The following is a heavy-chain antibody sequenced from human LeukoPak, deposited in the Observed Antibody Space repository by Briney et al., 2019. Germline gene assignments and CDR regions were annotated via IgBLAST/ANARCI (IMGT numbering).Heavy chain of an antibody. V-gene: IGHV1-58*01. CDR1: GFTFTSSA. CDR3: AAWSRSSERAFDI. CDR2: IVVGSGNT. J-gene: IGHJ3*02. D-gene: IGHD3-22*01. Sequence: SVKVSCKASGFTFTSSAVQWVRQARGQRLEWIGWIVVGSGNTSYAQKFQERVTITRDMSTSTAYMELSSLRSEDTAVYYCAAWSRSSERAFDIWGQGTMVTVSS.